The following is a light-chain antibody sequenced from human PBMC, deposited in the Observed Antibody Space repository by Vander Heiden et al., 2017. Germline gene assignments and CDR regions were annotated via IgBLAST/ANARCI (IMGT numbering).Light chain of an antibody. V-gene: IGLV3-25*03. Sequence: SHELTQPPSVSVSPGQTARITCSGDALPRKYAYWYQQKQGQAPVLVIYKDSERPSGIPERFSGSSSGTTVTLTISGVQAEDEADYYCQSADSSGTHVVFGGGTKLTVL. CDR2: KDS. CDR3: QSADSSGTHVV. J-gene: IGLJ2*01. CDR1: ALPRKY.